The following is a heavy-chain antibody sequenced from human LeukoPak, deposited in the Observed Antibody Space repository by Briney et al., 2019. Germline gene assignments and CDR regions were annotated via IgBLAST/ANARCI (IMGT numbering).Heavy chain of an antibody. Sequence: SETLSLTCSVSGGSMNSYYWSWIRQSPGKGLEWIGYIYYSGSTNYNPCLKSRVTISVDTSKNQFSLKLSSVTAADTAVYYCARHVWLQPFDYGGQGTLVTVSS. CDR3: ARHVWLQPFDY. V-gene: IGHV4-59*08. D-gene: IGHD3-9*01. CDR1: GGSMNSYY. CDR2: IYYSGST. J-gene: IGHJ4*02.